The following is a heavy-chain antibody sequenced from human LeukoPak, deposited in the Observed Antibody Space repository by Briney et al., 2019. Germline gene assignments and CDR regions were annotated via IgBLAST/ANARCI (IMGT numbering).Heavy chain of an antibody. D-gene: IGHD3-10*02. Sequence: GGSLRLSCAASGFTFSNYAMNWVRQAPGKGLEWVSAISGSGGSTYYADSVKGRFTISRDNAKNSLYLQMNSLRAEDTAVYYCAELGITMIGGVWGKGTTVTISS. CDR1: GFTFSNYA. J-gene: IGHJ6*04. V-gene: IGHV3-23*01. CDR3: AELGITMIGGV. CDR2: ISGSGGST.